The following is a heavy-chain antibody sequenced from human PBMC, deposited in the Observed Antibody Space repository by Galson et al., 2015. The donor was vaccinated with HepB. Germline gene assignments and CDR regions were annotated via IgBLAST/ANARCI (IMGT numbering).Heavy chain of an antibody. CDR3: ATGHLGLYGDWKNR. J-gene: IGHJ4*02. CDR2: FDPEDGET. Sequence: SVKVSCKVSGYTLTELSMHWVRQAPGKGLEWMGGFDPEDGETIYAQKFQGRVTMTEDTSTDTAYMELSSLRSEDTAVYYCATGHLGLYGDWKNRWGQGTLVTVSS. CDR1: GYTLTELS. D-gene: IGHD4-17*01. V-gene: IGHV1-24*01.